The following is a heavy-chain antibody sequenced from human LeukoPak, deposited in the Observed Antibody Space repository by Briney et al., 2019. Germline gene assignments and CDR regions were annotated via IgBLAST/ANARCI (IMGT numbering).Heavy chain of an antibody. CDR1: GFTFSSYA. V-gene: IGHV3-30-3*01. D-gene: IGHD6-13*01. CDR2: ISYDGSNK. J-gene: IGHJ4*02. Sequence: SGGSLRLSCAASGFTFSSYAMHWVRQAPGKGLEWVAVISYDGSNKYYADSVKGRFTISRDNSKNTLYLQMNSLRAEDTAVYYCARPAAAGTYYFDYWGQGTLVTVSS. CDR3: ARPAAAGTYYFDY.